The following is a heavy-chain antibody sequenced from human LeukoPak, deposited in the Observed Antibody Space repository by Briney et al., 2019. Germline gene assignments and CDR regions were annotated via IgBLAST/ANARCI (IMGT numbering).Heavy chain of an antibody. Sequence: GSLRLSCTTSGFTFSNYYMHWVRQGPGEGPEWVSSITSRSNGAYMYYADFVKGRFTISRDNAKNSLYLQMNNLRAEDTAVYYCARDKVVRGSAFGSGWFDPWGQGTLVTVSS. J-gene: IGHJ5*02. V-gene: IGHV3-21*01. D-gene: IGHD3-10*01. CDR3: ARDKVVRGSAFGSGWFDP. CDR2: ITSRSNGAYM. CDR1: GFTFSNYY.